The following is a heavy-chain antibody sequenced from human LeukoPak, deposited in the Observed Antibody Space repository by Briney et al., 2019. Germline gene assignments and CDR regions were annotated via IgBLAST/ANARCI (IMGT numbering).Heavy chain of an antibody. CDR1: WVTVSSNY. CDR2: IYSGGST. V-gene: IGHV3-53*01. D-gene: IGHD6-19*01. J-gene: IGHJ4*02. Sequence: GGSLRLSCAASWVTVSSNYMSWVRQAAGKGLEWVSVIYSGGSTYYADSVKGRFTISRDNSQKSLYLQMNRLRAEDTAVYYCARGSKRSSGWSSFAYWGQGTLVTVSS. CDR3: ARGSKRSSGWSSFAY.